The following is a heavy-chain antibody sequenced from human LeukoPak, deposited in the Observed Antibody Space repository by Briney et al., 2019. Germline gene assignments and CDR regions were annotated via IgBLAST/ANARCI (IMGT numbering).Heavy chain of an antibody. V-gene: IGHV3-48*01. D-gene: IGHD1-26*01. CDR1: GFPFSSYP. J-gene: IGHJ4*02. CDR2: ISGDSDSGNI. Sequence: GGSLRLSCAGSGFPFSSYPISWVRQPPGKGLEWISSISGDSDSGNIYYADSVKGRFTISRDNAKNSLYLQMNSLRAEDTAVYYCAREWARALDYWGQGTLVTVSS. CDR3: AREWARALDY.